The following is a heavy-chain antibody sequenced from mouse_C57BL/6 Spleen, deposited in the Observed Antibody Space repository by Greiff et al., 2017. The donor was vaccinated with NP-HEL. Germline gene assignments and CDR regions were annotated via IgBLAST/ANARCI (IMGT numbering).Heavy chain of an antibody. V-gene: IGHV2-3*01. CDR1: GFSLTSYG. D-gene: IGHD1-1*01. CDR3: AKNHGKYWYFDV. Sequence: VHLVESGPGLVAPSQSLSITCTVSGFSLTSYGVSWVRQPPGKGLEWLGVIWGDGSTNYHSALISRLSISKDNSKSQVFFNLNSLQTDDTATYYSAKNHGKYWYFDVWGTETTVTVSS. J-gene: IGHJ1*03. CDR2: IWGDGST.